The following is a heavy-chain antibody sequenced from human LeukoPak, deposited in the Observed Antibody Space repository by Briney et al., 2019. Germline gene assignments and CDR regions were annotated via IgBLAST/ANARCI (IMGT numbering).Heavy chain of an antibody. CDR3: ARDLSDIVVVPAEGWFDP. CDR1: GYTFTSYG. V-gene: IGHV1-18*01. D-gene: IGHD2-2*01. J-gene: IGHJ5*02. Sequence: ASVKVSCKASGYTFTSYGISWVRQAPGQGLEWMGWISAYNGNKNYAQKLQGRVTMTTDTSTSTAYMELRSLRSDDTAVYYCARDLSDIVVVPAEGWFDPWGQGTLVTVSS. CDR2: ISAYNGNK.